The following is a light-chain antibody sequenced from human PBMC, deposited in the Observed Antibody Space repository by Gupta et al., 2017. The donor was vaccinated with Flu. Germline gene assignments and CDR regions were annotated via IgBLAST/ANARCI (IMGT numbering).Light chain of an antibody. Sequence: LVLPHSLSASASLAASVKLTCTLSSGHSRYAIARHQQQPEKGPRYLLKLNRDGSHSKGDGNPDPFSDSSSGAERYLTISSLQSEDEDDYYCQTWGTGIWVFGGGTKLTVL. J-gene: IGLJ3*02. V-gene: IGLV4-69*01. CDR1: SGHSRYA. CDR3: QTWGTGIWV. CDR2: LNRDGSH.